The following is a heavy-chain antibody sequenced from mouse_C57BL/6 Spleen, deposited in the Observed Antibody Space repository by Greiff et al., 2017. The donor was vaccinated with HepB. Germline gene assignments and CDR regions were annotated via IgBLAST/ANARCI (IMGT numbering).Heavy chain of an antibody. Sequence: EVQGVESGGGLVKPGGSLKLSCAASGFTFSSYAMSWVRQTPEKRLEWVATISDGGSYTYYPDNVKGRFTISRDNAKNNLYLQMSHLKSEDTAMYYCARDLGLGRRYFDYWGQGTTLTVSS. CDR2: ISDGGSYT. CDR1: GFTFSSYA. CDR3: ARDLGLGRRYFDY. V-gene: IGHV5-4*01. J-gene: IGHJ2*01. D-gene: IGHD4-1*01.